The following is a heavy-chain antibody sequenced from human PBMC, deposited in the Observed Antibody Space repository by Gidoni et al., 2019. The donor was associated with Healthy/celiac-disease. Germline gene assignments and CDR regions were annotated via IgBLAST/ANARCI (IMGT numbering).Heavy chain of an antibody. Sequence: EAQLLESGGGWVQPGGSLRIPGAPSGFPFSSYAMSWVRQGPGKGLGWVSAIGGRGGSTYYADSVKGRFTIARDNSKNTLYLQMNSLRAEDTAVYYCAKEGDSSGYYFDYWGQGTLVTVSS. J-gene: IGHJ4*02. CDR2: IGGRGGST. D-gene: IGHD3-22*01. CDR1: GFPFSSYA. V-gene: IGHV3-23*01. CDR3: AKEGDSSGYYFDY.